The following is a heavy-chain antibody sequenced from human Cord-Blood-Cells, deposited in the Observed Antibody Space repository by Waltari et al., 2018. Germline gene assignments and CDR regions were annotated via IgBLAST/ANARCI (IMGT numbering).Heavy chain of an antibody. Sequence: EVQLVESGGGLIQPGGSLRLSCAASGFTVSSNYMSWVRQAPGKGLEWVSVIYSGGSTYFAGSVKGRFTISRDNSKNTLYLQMNSLRAEDTAVYYCARGAGIAVAGRNYYFDYWGQGTLVTVSS. V-gene: IGHV3-53*01. D-gene: IGHD6-19*01. CDR2: IYSGGST. CDR3: ARGAGIAVAGRNYYFDY. J-gene: IGHJ4*02. CDR1: GFTVSSNY.